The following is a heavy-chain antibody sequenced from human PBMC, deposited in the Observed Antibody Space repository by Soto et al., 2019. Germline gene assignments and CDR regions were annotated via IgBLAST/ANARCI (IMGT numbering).Heavy chain of an antibody. Sequence: QVQLVESGGGVVQPGRSLRLSCAASGFTFSSYAMHWVRQSPGKGLEWVAVISYDGSNKYYADSVKGRFTISRDNSKNTLYLQMNSLRAEDTTVYYCARDKAAVAGPIDYWGQGTLVTLSS. V-gene: IGHV3-30-3*01. D-gene: IGHD6-19*01. CDR3: ARDKAAVAGPIDY. CDR1: GFTFSSYA. CDR2: ISYDGSNK. J-gene: IGHJ4*02.